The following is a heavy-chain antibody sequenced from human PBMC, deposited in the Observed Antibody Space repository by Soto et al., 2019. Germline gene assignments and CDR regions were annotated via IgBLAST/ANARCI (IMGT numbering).Heavy chain of an antibody. CDR3: TRAAWFPYLSFY. CDR2: ISSSGSTA. CDR1: GLTFSRFE. Sequence: GGSLRLSCAASGLTFSRFELHWVRQAPGKGLDWISYISSSGSTAYYASSVEGRFTISRDNANNSVYLQMDSLRAEDTALYYCTRAAWFPYLSFYWGQGARVTVSS. J-gene: IGHJ4*02. D-gene: IGHD3-10*01. V-gene: IGHV3-48*03.